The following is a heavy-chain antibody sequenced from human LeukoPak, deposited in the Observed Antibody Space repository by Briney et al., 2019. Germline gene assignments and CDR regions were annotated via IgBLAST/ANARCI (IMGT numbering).Heavy chain of an antibody. Sequence: GGSLRLSCAASGFTVSSNYMSWVRQAPGKGLEWVSVIYSGGSTYLADSVKGRFTISRDNSNNTLYLQMNNLRTEDTAVYYCARGLQQQQILGDYYYGMDVWGQGTTVTVSS. V-gene: IGHV3-53*01. CDR2: IYSGGST. CDR3: ARGLQQQQILGDYYYGMDV. D-gene: IGHD6-13*01. J-gene: IGHJ6*02. CDR1: GFTVSSNY.